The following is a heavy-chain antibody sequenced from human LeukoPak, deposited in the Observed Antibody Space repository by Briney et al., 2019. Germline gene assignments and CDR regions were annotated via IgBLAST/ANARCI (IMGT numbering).Heavy chain of an antibody. Sequence: GESLQISCKASCSSFTSYWIGWVRPLPGKGLEWMGITYPYDSDTRYSPSFQGQVTISADKSISTAYLQWSNLKASDTAMYYCARHIGYSAWNPDYWGQGTLVTVSS. J-gene: IGHJ4*02. D-gene: IGHD5-12*01. V-gene: IGHV5-51*01. CDR3: ARHIGYSAWNPDY. CDR2: TYPYDSDT. CDR1: CSSFTSYW.